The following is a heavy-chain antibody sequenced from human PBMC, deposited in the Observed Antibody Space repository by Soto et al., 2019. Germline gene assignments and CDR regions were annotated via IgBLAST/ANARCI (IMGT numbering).Heavy chain of an antibody. CDR2: IYRSGST. CDR3: ARGGYSYGFDY. V-gene: IGHV4-30-2*01. CDR1: GGSISSGGYS. J-gene: IGHJ4*02. D-gene: IGHD5-18*01. Sequence: SETLFLTSAVSGGSISSGGYSWSWIRQPPGTGLEWLGYIYRSGSTYYNPSLKSRVTISVDRSKKQFSLKLSSVTAADTAVYYCARGGYSYGFDYWGQGSLVTAPQ.